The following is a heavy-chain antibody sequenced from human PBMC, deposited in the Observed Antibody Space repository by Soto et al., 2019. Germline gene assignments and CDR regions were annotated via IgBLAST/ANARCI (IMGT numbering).Heavy chain of an antibody. CDR1: GGSISSSSYY. D-gene: IGHD6-25*01. CDR3: AREYSSAPDY. J-gene: IGHJ4*02. CDR2: IYYSGRT. V-gene: IGHV4-39*02. Sequence: QLQLQESGPGLVKPSETLSLTCTVSGGSISSSSYYWGWIRQPPGKGLEWIGSIYYSGRTFYSPSLRSRANISADTSKNQFSLRVSSVTAADTAVYYCAREYSSAPDYWGQGTLVTVSS.